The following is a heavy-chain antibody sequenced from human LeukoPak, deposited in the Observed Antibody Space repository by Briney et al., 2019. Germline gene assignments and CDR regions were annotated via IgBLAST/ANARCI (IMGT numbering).Heavy chain of an antibody. CDR2: ISYDGSNK. Sequence: PGGSLRLSCAASGFTFSSYAMHWVRQAPGKGLEWVAVISYDGSNKYYADSVKGRFTISRDNSKNTLYLQMNSLRAEDTAVYYCARGGQWLVTPSCYWGQGTLVTVSS. J-gene: IGHJ4*02. CDR1: GFTFSSYA. D-gene: IGHD6-19*01. V-gene: IGHV3-30*04. CDR3: ARGGQWLVTPSCY.